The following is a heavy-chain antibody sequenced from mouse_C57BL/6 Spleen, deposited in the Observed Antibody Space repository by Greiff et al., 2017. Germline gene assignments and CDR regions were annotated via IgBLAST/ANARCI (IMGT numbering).Heavy chain of an antibody. V-gene: IGHV1-72*01. Sequence: VQLQQPGAELVKPGASVKLSCKASGYTFTSYWMHWVKQRPGRGLEWIGRIDPNSGGTKYNEKFKSKATLTVDKPSSPAYMQLSSLTSEDSAVYYCARGGPFITTVVGFDYWGQGTTLTVSS. D-gene: IGHD1-1*01. CDR3: ARGGPFITTVVGFDY. CDR1: GYTFTSYW. J-gene: IGHJ2*01. CDR2: IDPNSGGT.